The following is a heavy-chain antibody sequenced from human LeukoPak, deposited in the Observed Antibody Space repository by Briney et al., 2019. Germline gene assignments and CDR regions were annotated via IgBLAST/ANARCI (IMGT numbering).Heavy chain of an antibody. CDR1: GGSISSGGYY. CDR2: IYHSGST. Sequence: SQTLSLTCTVSGGSISSGGYYWSWIRQPPGKGLEWIGYIYHSGSTYYNPSLKSRVTISVDRSKNQFSLKLSSVTAADTAVYYCARDHARGVAADGTRPFDYWGQGTLVTVSS. V-gene: IGHV4-30-2*01. J-gene: IGHJ4*02. CDR3: ARDHARGVAADGTRPFDY. D-gene: IGHD6-13*01.